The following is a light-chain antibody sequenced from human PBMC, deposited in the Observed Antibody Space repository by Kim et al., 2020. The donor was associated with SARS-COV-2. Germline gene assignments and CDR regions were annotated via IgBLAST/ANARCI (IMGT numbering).Light chain of an antibody. CDR3: QAWDSNSACV. Sequence: SYELTQPPSVSVSPGQTASITCSGDKLGDRYACWYQQKAGQSPVLLIYQDSKRPSGIPERFSGSNSGNTATLTISETQAMDEADYYCQAWDSNSACVFG. V-gene: IGLV3-1*01. CDR2: QDS. CDR1: KLGDRY. J-gene: IGLJ1*01.